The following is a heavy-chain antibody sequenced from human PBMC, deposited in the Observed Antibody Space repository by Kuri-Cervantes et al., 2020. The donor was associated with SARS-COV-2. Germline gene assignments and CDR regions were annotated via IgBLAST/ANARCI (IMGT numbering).Heavy chain of an antibody. J-gene: IGHJ4*02. CDR3: ARGISYSGYDLDY. CDR1: GFTFSNYA. CDR2: ISGSGGST. Sequence: GESLKISCAASGFTFSNYAMSWVRQAPGKGLEWVSAISGSGGSTYYADSVKGRFTISRDNAKNSLYLQMNSLRAEDTAVYYCARGISYSGYDLDYWGQGTLVTVSS. V-gene: IGHV3-23*01. D-gene: IGHD5-12*01.